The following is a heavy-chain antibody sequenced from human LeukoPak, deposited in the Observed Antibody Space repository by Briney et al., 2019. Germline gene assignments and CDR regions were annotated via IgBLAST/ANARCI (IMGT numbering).Heavy chain of an antibody. V-gene: IGHV5-51*01. CDR3: ARSYCSSTSCSPNFDY. CDR2: IYPGDSDT. J-gene: IGHJ4*02. Sequence: GESLKISCKGSGSRFTSYWIGWVRQMPGKGLEWMGIIYPGDSDTRYSPSFQGQVTISADKSISTAYLQWSSLKASDTAMYYCARSYCSSTSCSPNFDYWGQGTLVTVSS. CDR1: GSRFTSYW. D-gene: IGHD2-2*01.